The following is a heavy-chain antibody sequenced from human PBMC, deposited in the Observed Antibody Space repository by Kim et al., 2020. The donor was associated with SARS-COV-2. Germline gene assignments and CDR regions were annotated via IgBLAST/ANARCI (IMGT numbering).Heavy chain of an antibody. D-gene: IGHD3-10*01. J-gene: IGHJ4*02. Sequence: SYEQKFAGRVTMTRDTYPSTVYMGLSSLRSEDTAVYYCARDLWFGELLYWGQGTLVTVSS. CDR3: ARDLWFGELLY. V-gene: IGHV1-46*01.